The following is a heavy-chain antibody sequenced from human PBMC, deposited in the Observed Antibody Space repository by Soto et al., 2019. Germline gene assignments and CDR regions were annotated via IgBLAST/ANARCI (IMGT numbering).Heavy chain of an antibody. Sequence: GGSLRLSCAASGFTFSSYWMHWVRQAPGKGLVWVSRINSDGSSTSYADSVKGRFTISRDNAKNTLYLQMNSLRAEDTAVYYCARGGHSSGWYVSSLDYWGQGTLVTVSS. CDR1: GFTFSSYW. CDR2: INSDGSST. D-gene: IGHD6-19*01. CDR3: ARGGHSSGWYVSSLDY. J-gene: IGHJ4*02. V-gene: IGHV3-74*01.